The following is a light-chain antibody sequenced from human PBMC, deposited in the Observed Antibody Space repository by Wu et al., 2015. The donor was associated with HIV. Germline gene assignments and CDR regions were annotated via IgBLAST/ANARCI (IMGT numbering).Light chain of an antibody. Sequence: DIQMTQSPSSLSASVGDRVTITCRASQSISSYLNWYQQKPGKAPKLLIYAASSLQSGVPSRFSGSGSGTDFTLTISSLQPEDFATYYCQQSYSTPGTFGPRDQGGNQT. CDR3: QQSYSTPGT. CDR1: QSISSY. J-gene: IGKJ1*01. CDR2: AAS. V-gene: IGKV1-39*01.